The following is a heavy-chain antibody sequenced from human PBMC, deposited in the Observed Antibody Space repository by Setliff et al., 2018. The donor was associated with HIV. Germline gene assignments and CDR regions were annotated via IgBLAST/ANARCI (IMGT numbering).Heavy chain of an antibody. Sequence: GESLKISCVASGFTFSTFAMHWVRQAPGKGLEWVSVISYDGSRISYADSVKGRFTISRDNSKNTLYLQMNSLRAEDTAVYYCARDASIAARGAFDIWGQGTMVTVSS. V-gene: IGHV3-30*07. CDR3: ARDASIAARGAFDI. CDR1: GFTFSTFA. D-gene: IGHD6-6*01. CDR2: ISYDGSRI. J-gene: IGHJ3*02.